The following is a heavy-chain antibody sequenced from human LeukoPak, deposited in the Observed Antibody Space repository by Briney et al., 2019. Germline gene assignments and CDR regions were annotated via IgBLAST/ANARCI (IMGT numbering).Heavy chain of an antibody. CDR3: VRDLTSGARFDF. Sequence: AGGSLRLSCVASGFTFTDYAFNWVRQTPGKGMERVAIISSDGNTQSYADPLKGRFTISRDNFRDTVFLELTTLRPEDTGLYYCVRDLTSGARFDFWGPGTLVTVSS. CDR1: GFTFTDYA. V-gene: IGHV3-30*04. D-gene: IGHD3-9*01. CDR2: ISSDGNTQ. J-gene: IGHJ4*01.